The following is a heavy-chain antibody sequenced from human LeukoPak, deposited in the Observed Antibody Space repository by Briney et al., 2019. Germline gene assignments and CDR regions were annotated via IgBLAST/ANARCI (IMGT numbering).Heavy chain of an antibody. Sequence: SETLSLTCTVSGGSISSSSYYWGWIRQPPGKGLEWIGSIYYSGSTYYNPSLKSRVTISVDTSKNQFSLKLSSVTAADTAVYYCARPMNDFWSGPSYYYYYMDVWGKGTTVTVSS. D-gene: IGHD3-3*01. CDR3: ARPMNDFWSGPSYYYYYMDV. V-gene: IGHV4-39*01. CDR1: GGSISSSSYY. CDR2: IYYSGST. J-gene: IGHJ6*03.